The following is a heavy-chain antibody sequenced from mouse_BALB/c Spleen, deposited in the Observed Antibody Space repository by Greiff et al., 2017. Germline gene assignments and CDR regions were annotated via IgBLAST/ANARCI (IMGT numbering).Heavy chain of an antibody. Sequence: EVKLQQSGPDLVKPSQSLSLTCTVTGYSITSGYSWHWIRQFPGNKLEWMGYIHYSGSTNYNPSLKSRISITRDTSKNQFFLQLNSVTTEDTATYYCATGGNWYFDVWGAGTTVTVSS. CDR3: ATGGNWYFDV. D-gene: IGHD4-1*01. CDR1: GYSITSGYS. V-gene: IGHV3-1*02. CDR2: IHYSGST. J-gene: IGHJ1*01.